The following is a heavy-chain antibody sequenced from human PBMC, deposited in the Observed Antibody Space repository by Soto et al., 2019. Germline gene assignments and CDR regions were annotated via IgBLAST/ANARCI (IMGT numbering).Heavy chain of an antibody. Sequence: QVQLQESGPGLVKPSGTLSLTCAVSGGSISSSNWWSWVRQPPGKGLEWFGEIYHSGSTNYNPSLKSRVTISVDKSKNQFSLKLSSVTAADTAVYYCARDKGDYDFWSGQVYYYGMDVWGQGTTVTVSS. D-gene: IGHD3-3*01. V-gene: IGHV4-4*02. CDR2: IYHSGST. J-gene: IGHJ6*02. CDR1: GGSISSSNW. CDR3: ARDKGDYDFWSGQVYYYGMDV.